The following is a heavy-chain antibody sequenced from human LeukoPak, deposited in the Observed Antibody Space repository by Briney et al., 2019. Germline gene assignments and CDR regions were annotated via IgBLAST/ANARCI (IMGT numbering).Heavy chain of an antibody. CDR1: GGSISSGDYY. CDR2: IYNSGST. CDR3: AREPYGSGSYAPYFYYYGMDV. J-gene: IGHJ6*02. D-gene: IGHD3-10*01. V-gene: IGHV4-30-4*01. Sequence: PSETLSLTCIVSGGSISSGDYYWSWIRQPPGKGLEWIGYIYNSGSTYYNPSPKSRVTISVDTSKNQFSLKLSSVTAADTAVYYCAREPYGSGSYAPYFYYYGMDVWGQGTTVTVSS.